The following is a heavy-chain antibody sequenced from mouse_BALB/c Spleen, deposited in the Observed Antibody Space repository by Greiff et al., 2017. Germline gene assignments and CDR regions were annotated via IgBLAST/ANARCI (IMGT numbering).Heavy chain of an antibody. J-gene: IGHJ4*01. CDR1: GYTFTDYY. D-gene: IGHD1-1*01. Sequence: QVQLQQSGPELVKPGASVKLSCKASGYTFTDYYINWVKQTPGQGLEWIGWIYPGSGNTQYTEKFKGKATLTVDTSSSTAYMQLSSLTSEDTAVYFCASDYYGSMMDYWGQGTSVTVSS. CDR3: ASDYYGSMMDY. CDR2: IYPGSGNT. V-gene: IGHV1-84*02.